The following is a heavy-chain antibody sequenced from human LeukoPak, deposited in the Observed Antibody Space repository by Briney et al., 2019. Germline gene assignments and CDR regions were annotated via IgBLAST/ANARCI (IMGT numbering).Heavy chain of an antibody. V-gene: IGHV4-4*07. CDR1: GGSISSYY. J-gene: IGHJ6*03. CDR3: ARGADCSSTSCYTGNYYYYYYMDV. Sequence: PSETLSLTCTVSGGSISSYYWSWIRQPAGKGLEWIGRIYTSGSTNYNPSLKSRVTMSVDTSKNQFSLKLSSVTAADTAVHYCARGADCSSTSCYTGNYYYYYYMDVWGKGTTVTVSS. D-gene: IGHD2-2*02. CDR2: IYTSGST.